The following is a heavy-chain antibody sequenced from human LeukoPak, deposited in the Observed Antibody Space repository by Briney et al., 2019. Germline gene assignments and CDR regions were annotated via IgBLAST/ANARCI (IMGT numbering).Heavy chain of an antibody. V-gene: IGHV1-46*01. CDR3: ARLLGWFGELLSYMDV. D-gene: IGHD3-10*01. CDR2: INPSGSST. CDR1: GFRFTSYY. Sequence: GASVKVSCKASGFRFTSYYMHWVRQAPGQGLEWMGIINPSGSSTNYAQKFQGRVTMTTDTSTSTAYMELRSLRSDDTAVYYCARLLGWFGELLSYMDVWGKGTTVTVSS. J-gene: IGHJ6*03.